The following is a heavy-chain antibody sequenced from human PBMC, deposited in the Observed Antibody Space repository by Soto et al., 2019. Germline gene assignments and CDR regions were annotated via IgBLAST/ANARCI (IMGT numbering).Heavy chain of an antibody. V-gene: IGHV3-21*01. J-gene: IGHJ3*02. CDR2: ISSSSSYI. CDR3: ARDPRQYSSGWSGASDI. D-gene: IGHD6-19*01. Sequence: GGSLRLSCAASGFTFSSYSMNWVRQAPGKGLEWVSSISSSSSYIYYADSVKGRFTISRDNAKNSLYLQMNSLRAEDTAVYYCARDPRQYSSGWSGASDIWGTGTMVIV. CDR1: GFTFSSYS.